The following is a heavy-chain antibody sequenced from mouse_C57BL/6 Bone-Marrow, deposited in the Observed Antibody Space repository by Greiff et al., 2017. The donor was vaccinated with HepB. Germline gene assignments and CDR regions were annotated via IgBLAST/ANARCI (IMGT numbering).Heavy chain of an antibody. V-gene: IGHV1-5*01. D-gene: IGHD6-5*01. CDR3: TRRSVCFYYAMDY. CDR1: GYTFTSYW. J-gene: IGHJ4*01. CDR2: IYPGNSDT. Sequence: EVHLLEPGTVLAKPGASVKMSCKTSGYTFTSYWMHWVKQRPGQGLEWIGAIYPGNSDTSYNKKFKGKAKLTAVTSASTAYMKLSSLTNEDSAVYYYTRRSVCFYYAMDYWGQGTSVTVSS.